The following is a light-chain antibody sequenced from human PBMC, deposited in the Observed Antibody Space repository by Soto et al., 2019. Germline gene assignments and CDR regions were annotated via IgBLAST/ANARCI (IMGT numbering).Light chain of an antibody. CDR2: AAY. J-gene: IGKJ1*01. Sequence: IQLTQSPSSLSASVGDRVTITCRASQDISSYLNWYQQKPGKAPKLLIYAAYSLQSGVPSRFSGSGSGTDFTLTISSLQPEDFATYYCQQSYSTPRTFGQGTKVDIK. V-gene: IGKV1-39*01. CDR3: QQSYSTPRT. CDR1: QDISSY.